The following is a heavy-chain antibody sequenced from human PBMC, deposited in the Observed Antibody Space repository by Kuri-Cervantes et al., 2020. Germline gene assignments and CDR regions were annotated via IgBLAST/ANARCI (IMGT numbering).Heavy chain of an antibody. J-gene: IGHJ3*02. D-gene: IGHD6-6*01. CDR2: IYQTKTT. CDR1: RYSSSH. CDR3: ARSKGIAARRTGGDAFDI. Sequence: LTCAIPRYSSSHWVWIRQPPGKWLELIATIYQTKTTNFNPSLKCRLTISGDTSKNHFSRKLSSVTAADTAVYHCARSKGIAARRTGGDAFDIWCQGTMVTVSS. V-gene: IGHV4-38-2*01.